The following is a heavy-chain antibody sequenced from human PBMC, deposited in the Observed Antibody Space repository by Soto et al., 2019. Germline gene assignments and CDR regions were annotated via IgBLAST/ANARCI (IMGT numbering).Heavy chain of an antibody. Sequence: QVQLVQSGAEVKKPGDSVKVSCKASGYTFTSYDINWVRQATGQGLAWMGWMNPNSGNTGYAQKFQGRGTMTRNTSISTGYMELSSLKSEDTAVYYCVRDHSSSWRFDYWGQGTLVTVSS. V-gene: IGHV1-8*01. J-gene: IGHJ4*02. CDR1: GYTFTSYD. CDR2: MNPNSGNT. CDR3: VRDHSSSWRFDY. D-gene: IGHD6-13*01.